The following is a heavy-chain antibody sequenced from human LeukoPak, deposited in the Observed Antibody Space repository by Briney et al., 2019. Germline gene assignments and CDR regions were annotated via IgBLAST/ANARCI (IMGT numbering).Heavy chain of an antibody. Sequence: PGGSLRLSWAASGFTFSSYGMHWVRQAPGKGLEWVAVISYDGSNKYYADSVKGRFTISRDNSKNTLYLQMNSLRAEDTAVYYCAKDRNRQWLVYFDYWGQGTLVTVSS. CDR1: GFTFSSYG. V-gene: IGHV3-30*18. J-gene: IGHJ4*02. CDR3: AKDRNRQWLVYFDY. CDR2: ISYDGSNK. D-gene: IGHD6-19*01.